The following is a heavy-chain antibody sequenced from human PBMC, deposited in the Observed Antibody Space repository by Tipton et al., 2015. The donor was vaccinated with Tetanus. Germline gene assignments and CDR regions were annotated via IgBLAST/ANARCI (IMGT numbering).Heavy chain of an antibody. CDR1: EFNVSYKY. CDR3: ARDGFYYGSGSYYRAF. Sequence: SLRLSCADSEFNVSYKYISWVRQAPGKGLEWVSLIYSTGRTHYADSVKGRFTISRDSSKNTVYLQMNSLRPEDTAVYYCARDGFYYGSGSYYRAFWGQGTLVTVSP. J-gene: IGHJ4*02. CDR2: IYSTGRT. D-gene: IGHD3-10*01. V-gene: IGHV3-53*01.